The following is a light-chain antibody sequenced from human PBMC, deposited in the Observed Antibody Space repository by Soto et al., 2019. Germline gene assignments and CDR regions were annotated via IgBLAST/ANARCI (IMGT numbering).Light chain of an antibody. Sequence: QSVLTQPASVSGSPGQSITISCTGTSSDVGGYNYVSWYQQHPGKAPKLMIYDVANRPSGVSNRFSGSKSGNTASLTISGLQSEDEADYYCSSYTSSTTLDVMFGGGTKLTVL. V-gene: IGLV2-14*01. CDR3: SSYTSSTTLDVM. CDR1: SSDVGGYNY. J-gene: IGLJ3*02. CDR2: DVA.